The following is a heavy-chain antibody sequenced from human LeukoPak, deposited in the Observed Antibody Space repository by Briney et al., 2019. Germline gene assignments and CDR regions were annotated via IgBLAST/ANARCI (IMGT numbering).Heavy chain of an antibody. CDR2: ISGSGGYT. V-gene: IGHV3-23*01. D-gene: IGHD6-19*01. CDR3: AKAEGKNPTGGRWLD. J-gene: IGHJ4*02. CDR1: GFSFSTYA. Sequence: GGSLRLSCAGSGFSFSTYAMTWVRQAPGMGLESVSAISGSGGYTYYADSVKGRFTISRDNSKNTLYMQMTSLRAEDTAIYHCAKAEGKNPTGGRWLDWGQGTLVTVSS.